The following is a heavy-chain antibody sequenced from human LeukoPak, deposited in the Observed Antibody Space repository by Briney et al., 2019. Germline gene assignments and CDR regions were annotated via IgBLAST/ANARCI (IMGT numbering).Heavy chain of an antibody. CDR2: IYYSRST. CDR3: ARGSEFNYVFHY. Sequence: PETLSLTCTVSGGSISSYYWSWIRQAPGKGLEWIGYIYYSRSTNYNPSLKSRVTISVGTSKLQFSLKLNSVTAADTAVYYCARGSEFNYVFHYWGQGTLVTVSS. V-gene: IGHV4-59*01. D-gene: IGHD3-10*02. CDR1: GGSISSYY. J-gene: IGHJ4*02.